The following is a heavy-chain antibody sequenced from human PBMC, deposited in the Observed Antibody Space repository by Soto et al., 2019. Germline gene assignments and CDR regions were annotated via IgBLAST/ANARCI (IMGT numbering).Heavy chain of an antibody. J-gene: IGHJ4*02. V-gene: IGHV4-31*03. D-gene: IGHD2-21*02. CDR3: ARVPTQVTQEYFFDY. Sequence: SETLSLTCSVSGGSISTSGYYWSWIRQHPGKGLEWIGYIYSSGSAYYNPSLESRVTISMDSSKNQFSPKLTSVTAADTAVYYCARVPTQVTQEYFFDYWGQGTQVTVSS. CDR2: IYSSGSA. CDR1: GGSISTSGYY.